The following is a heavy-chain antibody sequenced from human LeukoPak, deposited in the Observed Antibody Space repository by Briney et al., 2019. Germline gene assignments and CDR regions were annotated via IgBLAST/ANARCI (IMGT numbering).Heavy chain of an antibody. CDR2: IYNTGKT. V-gene: IGHV4-38-2*01. CDR1: GYSISSGFY. J-gene: IGHJ6*03. CDR3: AGGRLPKDYYYYYMDV. D-gene: IGHD1-26*01. Sequence: SETLSLTCRVSGYSISSGFYWGWIRQPPGQGLEWIGTIYNTGKTYYNPSLNSRVTISIDTSKNQFSLKLSSVTAADTAVYYCAGGRLPKDYYYYYMDVWGKGTTVTISS.